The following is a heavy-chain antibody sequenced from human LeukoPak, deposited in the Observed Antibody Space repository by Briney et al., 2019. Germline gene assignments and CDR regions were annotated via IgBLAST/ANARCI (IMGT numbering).Heavy chain of an antibody. CDR3: ARDQAVDSGFDY. CDR2: IYYSGST. V-gene: IGHV4-59*12. Sequence: SETLSLTCSVSGGSISSYYWSWIRQPPGKRLEWIGYIYYSGSTYYNPSLKSRVTISVDTSKNQFSLKLSSVTAADTAVYYCARDQAVDSGFDYWGQGTLVTVSS. CDR1: GGSISSYY. D-gene: IGHD2-15*01. J-gene: IGHJ4*02.